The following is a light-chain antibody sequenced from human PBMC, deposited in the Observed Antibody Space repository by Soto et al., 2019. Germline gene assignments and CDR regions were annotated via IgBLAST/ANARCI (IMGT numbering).Light chain of an antibody. J-gene: IGKJ4*01. Sequence: DIQMTQSPSAMSASVGDRVTITCRASQGISNYVAWFQQKPGKVPKRLIYAASSLQSGVQSRFSGTGSGTELTHTIISLKTADFATYYSLPHNSYPITFGGGTKVEIK. V-gene: IGKV1-17*03. CDR2: AAS. CDR1: QGISNY. CDR3: LPHNSYPIT.